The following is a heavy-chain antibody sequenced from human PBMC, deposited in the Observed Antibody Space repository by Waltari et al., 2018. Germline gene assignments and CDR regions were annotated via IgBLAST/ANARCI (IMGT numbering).Heavy chain of an antibody. V-gene: IGHV4-59*08. CDR2: IFDSGNT. CDR1: SGSISSDY. D-gene: IGHD3-16*01. Sequence: QVQLQESGPGLVKPSETLSLTCTVSSGSISSDYWSWIRQPPGKGLEWIGNIFDSGNTNYNPSLTSRVTISLDTSKNQISLKLNSVTAADTAVYYCARHITFSYDFFAMDVWGQGTTVIVSS. J-gene: IGHJ6*02. CDR3: ARHITFSYDFFAMDV.